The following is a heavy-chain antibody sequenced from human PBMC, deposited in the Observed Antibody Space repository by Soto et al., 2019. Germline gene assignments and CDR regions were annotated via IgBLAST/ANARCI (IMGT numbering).Heavy chain of an antibody. CDR3: MRTEYRWGGLLIVRTCFDP. CDR2: IYYNGIT. D-gene: IGHD2-8*01. J-gene: IGHJ5*02. Sequence: QVQLQESGPGLVKPSETLSLTCTVSGGSLNSGDYYWTWIRQYPGKGLEWIGNIYYNGITNYNPSLQSRVAISVDTSKNQFSLKLDSVTAADTAVYYCMRTEYRWGGLLIVRTCFDPWGQGIQVTVSS. CDR1: GGSLNSGDYY. V-gene: IGHV4-31*03.